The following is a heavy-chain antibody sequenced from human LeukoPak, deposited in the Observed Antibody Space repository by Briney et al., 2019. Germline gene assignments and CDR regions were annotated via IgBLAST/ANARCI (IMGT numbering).Heavy chain of an antibody. Sequence: SETLSLTCTVSGGSIHTYNWIWIRQPAGKGLEWIGYISYRGTTNYNPSLKSRVTISIDTSNNQFSLRLSSVTAADTAVYYCATNAGPAALDAIDIWGQGTIVTVSS. CDR2: ISYRGTT. D-gene: IGHD2-2*01. CDR3: ATNAGPAALDAIDI. V-gene: IGHV4-59*08. CDR1: GGSIHTYN. J-gene: IGHJ3*02.